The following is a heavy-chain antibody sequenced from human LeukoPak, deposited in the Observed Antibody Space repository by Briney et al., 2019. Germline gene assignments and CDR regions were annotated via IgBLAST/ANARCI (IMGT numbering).Heavy chain of an antibody. CDR1: GGSFNGYY. CDR2: INHSGST. V-gene: IGHV4-34*01. J-gene: IGHJ5*02. CDR3: ARGRGIAAAGTGWFDP. D-gene: IGHD6-13*01. Sequence: SETLSLTCAVYGGSFNGYYWSWIRQPPGKGLEWIGEINHSGSTNYNPSLKSRVTISVDTSKNQFSLKLSSVTAADTAVYYRARGRGIAAAGTGWFDPWGQGTLVTVSS.